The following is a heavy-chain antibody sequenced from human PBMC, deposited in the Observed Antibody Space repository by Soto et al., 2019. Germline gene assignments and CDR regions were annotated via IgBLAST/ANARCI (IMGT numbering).Heavy chain of an antibody. CDR1: GGSISSYY. V-gene: IGHV4-59*12. J-gene: IGHJ4*02. Sequence: SETLSLTCTVSGGSISSYYXSWIRQPPGKGLEWIGYIYYSGGTNYNPSLKSRVTISVATSKNQFSLKLSSVTAADTAVYYCARVLAARASRDFDYWGQGTLVTVSS. CDR2: IYYSGGT. D-gene: IGHD6-6*01. CDR3: ARVLAARASRDFDY.